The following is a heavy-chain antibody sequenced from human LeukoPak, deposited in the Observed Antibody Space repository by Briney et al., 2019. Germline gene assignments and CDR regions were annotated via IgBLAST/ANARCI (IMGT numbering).Heavy chain of an antibody. J-gene: IGHJ5*02. V-gene: IGHV3-13*01. CDR3: ARGHMLTGYYNFAWFDP. D-gene: IGHD3-9*01. CDR2: IGTAGDT. Sequence: PGGSLRLSCAASGFTFSSYDMHWVRQPTGKGLEWVSAIGTAGDTYYSDSVKGRFTISREDAKNSLYLQMNNLRAGVTAVYFCARGHMLTGYYNFAWFDPWGQGTLVTVSS. CDR1: GFTFSSYD.